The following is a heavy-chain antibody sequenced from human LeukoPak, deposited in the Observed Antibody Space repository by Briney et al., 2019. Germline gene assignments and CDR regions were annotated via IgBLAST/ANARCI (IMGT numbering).Heavy chain of an antibody. CDR3: ARESLSSGSIDY. Sequence: GRSLRLSCAASGFTFSSYAMHWVRQAPGKGLEWVAVISYDGSNKYYADSVKGRFTISRDNSKNTLYLQMNSLRAEDTAVYYCARESLSSGSIDYRGQGTLVTVSS. CDR1: GFTFSSYA. D-gene: IGHD6-19*01. CDR2: ISYDGSNK. J-gene: IGHJ4*02. V-gene: IGHV3-30-3*01.